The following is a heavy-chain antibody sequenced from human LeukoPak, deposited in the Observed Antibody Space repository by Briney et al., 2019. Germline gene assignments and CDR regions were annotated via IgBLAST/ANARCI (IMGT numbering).Heavy chain of an antibody. J-gene: IGHJ5*02. CDR2: INPNSGGT. Sequence: GASVKVSCKASGYTFTGYYMHWARQAPGQGLEWMGWINPNSGGTNYAQKFQGRVTMTRDTSISTAYMELSRLRSDDTAVYYCARDPAYYDSSGPATRFDPWGQGTLVTVSS. D-gene: IGHD3-22*01. V-gene: IGHV1-2*02. CDR1: GYTFTGYY. CDR3: ARDPAYYDSSGPATRFDP.